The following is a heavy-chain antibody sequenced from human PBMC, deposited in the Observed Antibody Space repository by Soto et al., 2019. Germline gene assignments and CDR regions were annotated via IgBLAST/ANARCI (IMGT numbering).Heavy chain of an antibody. CDR1: GGSISSYY. J-gene: IGHJ5*02. Sequence: SETLSLTCTISGGSISSYYWSWIRQPPGKGLEWIGEINHSGSTNYNPSLKSRVTISVDTSKNQFSLKLSSVTAADTAVYYCARGISFTIFGVVTSISRFDPWGQGTLVTVSS. D-gene: IGHD3-3*01. CDR3: ARGISFTIFGVVTSISRFDP. CDR2: INHSGST. V-gene: IGHV4-34*01.